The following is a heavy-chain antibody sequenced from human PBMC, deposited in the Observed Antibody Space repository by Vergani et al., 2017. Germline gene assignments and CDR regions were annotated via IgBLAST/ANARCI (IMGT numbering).Heavy chain of an antibody. J-gene: IGHJ6*02. V-gene: IGHV1-18*04. CDR2: ISAYNGNT. CDR1: GYTFTSYG. Sequence: QVQLVQSGAEVKKPGASVKVSCKASGYTFTSYGISWVRQAPGQGLEWMGWISAYNGNTNYAQKLQGRVTMTTDTSTSTAYMGLRSLRSDGTAVYYCARDNSDSTSWSYGMDVWGQGTTVTVSS. D-gene: IGHD6-13*01. CDR3: ARDNSDSTSWSYGMDV.